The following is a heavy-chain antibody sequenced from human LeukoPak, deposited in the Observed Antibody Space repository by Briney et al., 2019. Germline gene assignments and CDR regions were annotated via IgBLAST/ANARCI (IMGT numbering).Heavy chain of an antibody. Sequence: SETLSLTCTVSGGSISSYYWSWIRQPPGKGLEWIGYIYYSGSTNYNPSLKSRVTISVDTSKKQLSLKLSSVTAADTAVYYCAREGRGVSVGMDVWGQGTTVTVSS. J-gene: IGHJ6*02. D-gene: IGHD2-8*01. CDR2: IYYSGST. V-gene: IGHV4-59*01. CDR3: AREGRGVSVGMDV. CDR1: GGSISSYY.